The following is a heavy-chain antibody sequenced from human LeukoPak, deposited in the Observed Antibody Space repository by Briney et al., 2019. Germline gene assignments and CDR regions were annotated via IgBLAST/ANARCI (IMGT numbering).Heavy chain of an antibody. D-gene: IGHD3-3*01. CDR3: ARARLTYDFWSGYFDY. J-gene: IGHJ4*02. V-gene: IGHV3-13*01. Sequence: GGSLRLSCAASGFTFSSYDMHWVRQATGKGLDWVSAIGTAGGTYYPGSVKGRFTISRENAKNSLYLQINSLRAGDTAVYYCARARLTYDFWSGYFDYWGQGTLVTVSS. CDR1: GFTFSSYD. CDR2: IGTAGGT.